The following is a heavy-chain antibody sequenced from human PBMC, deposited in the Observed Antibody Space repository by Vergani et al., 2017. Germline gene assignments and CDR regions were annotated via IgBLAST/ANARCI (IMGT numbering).Heavy chain of an antibody. V-gene: IGHV1-69*12. CDR3: ARDSRALSIVVVPAAHPMDV. J-gene: IGHJ6*02. CDR1: GGTFSSHA. CDR2: IIPIFGTA. D-gene: IGHD2-2*01. Sequence: QVQLVQSGAEVKKPGSSVKVSCKASGGTFSSHAISWVRQAPGQGLEWMGGIIPIFGTANYAQKFQGRVTITADESTSTAYMELSSLRSEDTAVYYCARDSRALSIVVVPAAHPMDVWGQGTTVTVSS.